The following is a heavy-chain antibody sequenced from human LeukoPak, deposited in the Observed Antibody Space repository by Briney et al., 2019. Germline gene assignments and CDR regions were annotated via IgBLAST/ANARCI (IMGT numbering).Heavy chain of an antibody. CDR3: AKDAYSYGHDAFDI. CDR2: ISWNSGSI. J-gene: IGHJ3*02. CDR1: GFTFDDYA. Sequence: GGSLRLSCAASGFTFDDYAMHWVRQAPGKGLEWVSGISWNSGSIGYADSVKGRFTISRDNAKNSLYLQMNSLRAEDTALYYCAKDAYSYGHDAFDIWGQGTMVTVSS. D-gene: IGHD5-18*01. V-gene: IGHV3-9*01.